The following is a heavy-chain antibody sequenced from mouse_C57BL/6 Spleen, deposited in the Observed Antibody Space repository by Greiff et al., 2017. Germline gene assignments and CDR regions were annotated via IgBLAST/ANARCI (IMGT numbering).Heavy chain of an antibody. D-gene: IGHD2-5*01. CDR1: GYTFTDYY. J-gene: IGHJ4*01. V-gene: IGHV1-76*01. CDR3: ARNDYYSNYDYAMDY. Sequence: QVQLQQSGAELVRPGASVKLSCKASGYTFTDYYINWVKQRPGQGLEWIARIYPGSGNTYYNEKFKGKATLTAEKSSSTAYMQLSSLTSEDSAVYFCARNDYYSNYDYAMDYWGQGTSGTVSS. CDR2: IYPGSGNT.